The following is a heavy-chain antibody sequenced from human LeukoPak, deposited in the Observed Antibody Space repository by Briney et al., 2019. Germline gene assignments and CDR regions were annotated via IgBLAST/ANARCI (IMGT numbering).Heavy chain of an antibody. V-gene: IGHV3-7*05. CDR3: ARDRGPSITMVRGVKYGMDV. Sequence: PGGSLRLSCTASGFTFSHYWMSWVRQAPGKGLEWVSNIDQNGGERYYVDSVKGRFTISRDNAKESLYLQMDSLRTEDTAVYYCARDRGPSITMVRGVKYGMDVWGQGTTVTVSS. J-gene: IGHJ6*02. CDR1: GFTFSHYW. D-gene: IGHD3-10*01. CDR2: IDQNGGER.